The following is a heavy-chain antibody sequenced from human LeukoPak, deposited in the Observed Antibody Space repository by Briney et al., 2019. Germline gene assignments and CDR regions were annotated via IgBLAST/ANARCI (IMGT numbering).Heavy chain of an antibody. CDR1: GFTVSSNY. CDR2: IYSGGKT. J-gene: IGHJ3*02. D-gene: IGHD6-19*01. Sequence: PGGSLRLSCAASGFTVSSNYMSWVRQAPGKGLEWVSVIYSGGKTYYADSVKGRFTISRDNSKNTLYLQMNSLRAEDTAVYYCAKDLEQWLVRGGDAFDIWGQGTMVTVSS. CDR3: AKDLEQWLVRGGDAFDI. V-gene: IGHV3-53*05.